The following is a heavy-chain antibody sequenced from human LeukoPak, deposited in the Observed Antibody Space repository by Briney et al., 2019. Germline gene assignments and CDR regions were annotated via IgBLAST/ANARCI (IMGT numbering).Heavy chain of an antibody. CDR3: ARGSGLSDYYYYYGMDV. J-gene: IGHJ6*02. CDR2: ISAYNGNT. Sequence: ASVKVSCTASGYTFTSYGISWVRQAPGQGLEWMGWISAYNGNTNYAQKFQGRVTMTRNTSISTAYMELSSLRSEDTAVYYCARGSGLSDYYYYYGMDVWGQGTTVTVSS. D-gene: IGHD3-10*01. V-gene: IGHV1-18*01. CDR1: GYTFTSYG.